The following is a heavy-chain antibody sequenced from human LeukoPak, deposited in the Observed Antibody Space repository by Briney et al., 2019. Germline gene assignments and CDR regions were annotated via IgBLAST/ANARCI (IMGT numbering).Heavy chain of an antibody. Sequence: APVKVSCKASGYTFTGYYMHWVRQAPGQGLEWMGWINPNSGGTNYAQKFQGRVTMTRDTSISTAYMELSRLRSDDTAVYYCARDQKYSSSSFDPWGQGTLVTVSS. CDR3: ARDQKYSSSSFDP. D-gene: IGHD6-13*01. J-gene: IGHJ5*02. CDR2: INPNSGGT. CDR1: GYTFTGYY. V-gene: IGHV1-2*02.